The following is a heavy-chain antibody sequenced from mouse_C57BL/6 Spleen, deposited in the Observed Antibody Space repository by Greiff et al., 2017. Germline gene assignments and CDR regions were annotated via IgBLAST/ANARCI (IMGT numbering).Heavy chain of an antibody. J-gene: IGHJ2*01. D-gene: IGHD1-1*01. CDR1: GYTFTSYW. CDR3: AREWFITTVVADDY. CDR2: IYPGSGST. V-gene: IGHV1-55*01. Sequence: QVQLQQPGAELVKPGASVKMSCKASGYTFTSYWITWVKQRPVQGLEWIGDIYPGSGSTNYNEKFKSKATLTVDTSSSTAYMQLSSLTSEDSAVYYCAREWFITTVVADDYWGQGTTLTVSS.